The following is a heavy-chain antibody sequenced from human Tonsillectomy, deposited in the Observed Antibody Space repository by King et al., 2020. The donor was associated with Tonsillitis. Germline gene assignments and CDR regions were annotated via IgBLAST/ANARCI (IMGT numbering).Heavy chain of an antibody. J-gene: IGHJ5*02. CDR2: MSYDGSNK. CDR3: ARVGYSYGLYNWFDA. Sequence: ESGGGVVQPGRSLRLSCAASGFTFSTYAMHWVRQAPGKGLEWVAVMSYDGSNKYHADSVKGRFTISRDNSKNTVYLQMNSLRVEDTAVYYCARVGYSYGLYNWFDAWGQGTLVTVSS. D-gene: IGHD5-18*01. V-gene: IGHV3-30*04. CDR1: GFTFSTYA.